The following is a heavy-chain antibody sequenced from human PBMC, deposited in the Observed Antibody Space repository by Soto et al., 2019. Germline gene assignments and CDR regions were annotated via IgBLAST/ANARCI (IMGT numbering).Heavy chain of an antibody. Sequence: GGSLRLSCAASGFTFSSYAMSWVRQAPGKGLEWVSAISGSGGSTYYADSVKGRFTISRDNSKNTLYLQMNSLRAEDTAVYYCAKVGIVATISILFDYWGQGTLVTVSS. CDR2: ISGSGGST. V-gene: IGHV3-23*01. D-gene: IGHD5-12*01. CDR3: AKVGIVATISILFDY. CDR1: GFTFSSYA. J-gene: IGHJ4*02.